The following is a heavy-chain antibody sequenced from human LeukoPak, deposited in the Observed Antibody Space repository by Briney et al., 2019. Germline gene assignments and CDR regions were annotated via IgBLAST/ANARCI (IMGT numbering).Heavy chain of an antibody. J-gene: IGHJ3*02. V-gene: IGHV4-59*01. Sequence: PSETLSLTCTASGGSISSYYWSWIRQPPGKGLEWIGYIYYSGSTNYNPSLKSRVTISVDTSKNQFSLKLSSVTAADTAVYYCARGEITMVRGVPLDDAFDIWGQGTMVTVSS. D-gene: IGHD3-10*01. CDR3: ARGEITMVRGVPLDDAFDI. CDR1: GGSISSYY. CDR2: IYYSGST.